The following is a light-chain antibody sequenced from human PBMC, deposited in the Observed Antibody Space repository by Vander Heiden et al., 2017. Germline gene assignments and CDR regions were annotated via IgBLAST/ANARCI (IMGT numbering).Light chain of an antibody. CDR3: SACDDSLSGVV. CDR2: RNN. CDR1: SSNLGSIY. V-gene: IGLV1-47*01. J-gene: IGLJ2*01. Sequence: QSVLTQPPSAYGTPGQRVTISSSGSSSNLGSIYVYWYQHLPGTAPKLLIYRNNQRPSGVPDRFSGSKSGTSASMAISGLRSEDEADYYCSACDDSLSGVVFGGGTKLTVL.